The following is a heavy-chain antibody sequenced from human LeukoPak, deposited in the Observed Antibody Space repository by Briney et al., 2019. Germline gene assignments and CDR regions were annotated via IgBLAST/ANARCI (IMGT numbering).Heavy chain of an antibody. D-gene: IGHD6-19*01. CDR1: GGSISSSSYY. CDR2: IYYSGST. V-gene: IGHV4-39*07. Sequence: SETLSLTCTVSGGSISSSSYYWGWIRQPPGKGLEWIGSIYYSGSTYYNPSLKSRVTISVDTSKNQFSLKLSSVTAADTAVYYCARGSSGWHNYFDYWGQGTLVTVSS. J-gene: IGHJ4*02. CDR3: ARGSSGWHNYFDY.